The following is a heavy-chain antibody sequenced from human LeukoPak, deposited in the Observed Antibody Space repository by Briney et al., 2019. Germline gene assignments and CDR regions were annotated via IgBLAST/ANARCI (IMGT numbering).Heavy chain of an antibody. Sequence: ASVKVSCKVSGYTLTELSMHWVRQAPGKGLEWMGGFDPEDGETIYAQKFQGRVTITADKSTSTAYMELSSLRSEDTAVYYCARKVAAEAFDIWGQGTMVTVSS. J-gene: IGHJ3*02. D-gene: IGHD6-25*01. CDR3: ARKVAAEAFDI. CDR1: GYTLTELS. V-gene: IGHV1-24*01. CDR2: FDPEDGET.